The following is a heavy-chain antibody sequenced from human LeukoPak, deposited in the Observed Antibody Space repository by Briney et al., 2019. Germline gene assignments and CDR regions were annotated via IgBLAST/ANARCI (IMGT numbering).Heavy chain of an antibody. Sequence: GGSLRLSCAASGFTFSTYWMSWLRQAPGKGLEWVANMKPDGGGIYYVDSVKGRFTISRDNSKNSLYLQMNSLRAEDTAVYYCARDLVVPAAMGYFDYWGRGTLVTVSS. V-gene: IGHV3-7*03. CDR1: GFTFSTYW. CDR2: MKPDGGGI. CDR3: ARDLVVPAAMGYFDY. D-gene: IGHD2-2*01. J-gene: IGHJ4*02.